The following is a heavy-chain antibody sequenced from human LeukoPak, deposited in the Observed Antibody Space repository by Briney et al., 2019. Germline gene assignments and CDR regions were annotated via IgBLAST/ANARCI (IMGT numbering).Heavy chain of an antibody. D-gene: IGHD6-13*01. J-gene: IGHJ6*02. CDR1: GFTFSSYW. Sequence: PGGSLRLSCAASGFTFSSYWMHWVRQAPGKGLVWVSRINSDGSSTSYADSVKGRFTISRDNAKNTLYLRMNSLRAEDTAVYYCARTGYSSSLYYYYGMDVWGQGTTVTVSS. CDR2: INSDGSST. CDR3: ARTGYSSSLYYYYGMDV. V-gene: IGHV3-74*01.